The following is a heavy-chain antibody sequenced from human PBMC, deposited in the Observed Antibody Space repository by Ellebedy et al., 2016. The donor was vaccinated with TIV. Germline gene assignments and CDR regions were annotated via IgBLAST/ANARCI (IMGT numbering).Heavy chain of an antibody. J-gene: IGHJ6*02. CDR1: GFTFSSYG. CDR2: IWYDGSNK. D-gene: IGHD1-26*01. Sequence: GESLKISXAASGFTFSSYGMHWVRQAPGKGLEWVAVIWYDGSNKYYADSVKGRFTISRDNSKNTLYLQMNSLRAEGTAVYYCAKDRRRFVGYYGMDVWGQGTTVTVSS. CDR3: AKDRRRFVGYYGMDV. V-gene: IGHV3-30*02.